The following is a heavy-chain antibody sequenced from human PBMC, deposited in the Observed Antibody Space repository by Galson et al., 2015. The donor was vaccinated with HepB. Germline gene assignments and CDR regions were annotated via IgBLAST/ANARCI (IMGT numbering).Heavy chain of an antibody. CDR3: AKGEDFYDGSGYREY. J-gene: IGHJ4*02. D-gene: IGHD3-22*01. CDR1: GFTFSSYA. V-gene: IGHV3-23*01. CDR2: MSGSGGST. Sequence: SLRLSCAASGFTFSSYAMSWVRQAPRKGLEWVSGMSGSGGSTYYADSVKGRFTISRDNSKNTLYLLMNSLRAEDTAVYYCAKGEDFYDGSGYREYWGQGTLVTVSS.